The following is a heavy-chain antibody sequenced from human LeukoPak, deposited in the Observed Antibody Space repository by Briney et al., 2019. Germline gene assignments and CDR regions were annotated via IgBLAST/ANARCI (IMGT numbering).Heavy chain of an antibody. V-gene: IGHV3-23*01. Sequence: PGRSLRLSCAASGFTSSVAAMTWVRQAPGKGLEWVSLIGASGESTYYADSVKGRFTISRDNSKNTLSLQMNSLRVEDTAMYFCAKDIQLSTWGLGTMVTVSS. CDR3: AKDIQLST. CDR1: GFTSSVAA. CDR2: IGASGEST. D-gene: IGHD5-24*01. J-gene: IGHJ3*01.